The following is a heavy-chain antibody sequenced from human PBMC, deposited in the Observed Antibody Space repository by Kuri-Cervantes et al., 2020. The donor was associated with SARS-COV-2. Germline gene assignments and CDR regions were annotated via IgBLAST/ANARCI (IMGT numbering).Heavy chain of an antibody. Sequence: SVKVSRKASGGTFSSYAISWVRQAPGQGLEWMGRIIPIFGTANYAQKFQGRVTITADESTSTAYMELSSLRSEDTAVYYCAGRLRFSHSDAFDIWGQGTMVTVSS. CDR1: GGTFSSYA. J-gene: IGHJ3*02. CDR2: IIPIFGTA. CDR3: AGRLRFSHSDAFDI. V-gene: IGHV1-69*13. D-gene: IGHD3-3*01.